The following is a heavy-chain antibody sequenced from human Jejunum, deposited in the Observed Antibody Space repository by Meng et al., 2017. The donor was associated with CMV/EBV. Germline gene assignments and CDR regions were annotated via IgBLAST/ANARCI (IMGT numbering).Heavy chain of an antibody. D-gene: IGHD1-26*01. Sequence: VSTKSVAWNWIRPSPSRGLEWLGRTYYRSQWYDDYAVSVKSRITIIPDTSKNQFSLQLNSVTPEDTAVYYCARVEWEVIRYWFDPWGQGTLVTVSS. CDR3: ARVEWEVIRYWFDP. J-gene: IGHJ5*02. CDR1: VSTKSVA. CDR2: TYYRSQWYD. V-gene: IGHV6-1*01.